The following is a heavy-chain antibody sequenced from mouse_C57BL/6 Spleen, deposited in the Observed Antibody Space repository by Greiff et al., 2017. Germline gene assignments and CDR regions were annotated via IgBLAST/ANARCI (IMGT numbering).Heavy chain of an antibody. CDR2: ISSGSSTI. J-gene: IGHJ3*01. Sequence: EVKLVESGGGLVKPGGSLKLSCAASGFTFSDYGMHWVRQAPEKGLEWVAYISSGSSTIYYADTVKGRFTISRDNAKNTLFLQMTSLRSEDTAMYYGARPEDYYGRSAWFAYWGQGTLVTVSA. V-gene: IGHV5-17*01. CDR3: ARPEDYYGRSAWFAY. D-gene: IGHD1-1*01. CDR1: GFTFSDYG.